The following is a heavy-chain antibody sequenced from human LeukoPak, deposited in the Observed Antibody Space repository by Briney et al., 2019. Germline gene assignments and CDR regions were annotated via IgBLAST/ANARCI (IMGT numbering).Heavy chain of an antibody. CDR3: ARDPIYSYDQTDAFDI. J-gene: IGHJ3*02. Sequence: ASVRVSCKASGGTFSSYAISWVRQAPGQGLEWMGWISSYSGNTNYAQKLQGRVIMNTDISTSTAYMELGSMRSDDTAVYYCARDPIYSYDQTDAFDIWGQGTVVTVSS. D-gene: IGHD5-18*01. CDR2: ISSYSGNT. CDR1: GGTFSSYA. V-gene: IGHV1-18*01.